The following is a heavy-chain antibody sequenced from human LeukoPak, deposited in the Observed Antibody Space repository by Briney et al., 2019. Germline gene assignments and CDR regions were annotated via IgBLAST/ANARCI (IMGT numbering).Heavy chain of an antibody. CDR3: AKDLEWSPSYFEH. CDR2: ISGTGGNT. CDR1: GFTFGNYA. V-gene: IGHV3-23*01. Sequence: GGSLRLSCAGSGFTFGNYAMTWVRQAPGKGLEWVSSISGTGGNTFYADSVKGGFTISRESSKNTLYLQMNSLRAEDTAVYYCAKDLEWSPSYFEHWGQGALVTVSS. D-gene: IGHD1-1*01. J-gene: IGHJ4*02.